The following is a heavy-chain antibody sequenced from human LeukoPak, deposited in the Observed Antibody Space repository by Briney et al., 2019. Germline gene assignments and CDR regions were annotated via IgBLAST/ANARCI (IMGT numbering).Heavy chain of an antibody. V-gene: IGHV4-59*12. CDR2: IHYSGST. D-gene: IGHD1-26*01. Sequence: SETLSLTCSVSGGSISNYYWSWIRQPPGKGLEWIGYIHYSGSTNYNPSLKSRVTISVDTSKNQFSLKLSSVTAADTAVYYCARGQTIVGATGDFWGQGTLVTVSS. J-gene: IGHJ4*02. CDR3: ARGQTIVGATGDF. CDR1: GGSISNYY.